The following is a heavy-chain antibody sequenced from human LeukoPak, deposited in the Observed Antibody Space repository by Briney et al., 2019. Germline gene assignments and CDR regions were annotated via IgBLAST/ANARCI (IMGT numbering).Heavy chain of an antibody. D-gene: IGHD3-9*01. CDR3: AKDGTIFYYFDY. CDR1: GFTFSSYG. J-gene: IGHJ4*02. V-gene: IGHV3-30*02. Sequence: GGSLRLPCAASGFTFSSYGMHWVRQAPGKGLEWVAFIRYDGSNKYYADSVKGRFTISRDNSKNTLYLQMNSLRAEDTAVYYCAKDGTIFYYFDYWGQGTLVTVSS. CDR2: IRYDGSNK.